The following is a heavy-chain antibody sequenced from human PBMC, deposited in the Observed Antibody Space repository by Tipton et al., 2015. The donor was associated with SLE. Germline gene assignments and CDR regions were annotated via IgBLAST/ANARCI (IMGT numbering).Heavy chain of an antibody. CDR3: VVCSPSSCSYFDY. D-gene: IGHD2-2*01. Sequence: TLSLTCTVSGGSINTYYWDWVRQPAGKGLEWIGRIYTGGNTKYNPSLESRVSLSVDTSRGQFFLEVRSVTAADTAVYYCVVCSPSSCSYFDYWGQGRLVTVSS. V-gene: IGHV4-4*07. CDR1: GGSINTYY. J-gene: IGHJ4*02. CDR2: IYTGGNT.